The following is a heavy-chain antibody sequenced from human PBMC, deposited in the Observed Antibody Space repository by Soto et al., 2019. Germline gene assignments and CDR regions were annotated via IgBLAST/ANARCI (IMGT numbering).Heavy chain of an antibody. Sequence: EAQLVESGGGLVQPGRSLRLYCAASGFTFDNYAMHWVRQVPGKGLEWVSGINWNSVTFDYADSVKGRFTISRDNAKNSLYLHMDRLSPEYTAYYYCARDHDEDFGYDLDYFDFWGRGTLVTVSS. D-gene: IGHD5-12*01. V-gene: IGHV3-9*01. CDR3: ARDHDEDFGYDLDYFDF. CDR2: INWNSVTF. J-gene: IGHJ4*02. CDR1: GFTFDNYA.